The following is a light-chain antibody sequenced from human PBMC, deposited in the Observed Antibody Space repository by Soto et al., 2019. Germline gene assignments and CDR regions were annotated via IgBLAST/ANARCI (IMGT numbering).Light chain of an antibody. CDR3: QQANTFPVT. CDR1: QGVSNW. V-gene: IGKV1D-12*01. J-gene: IGKJ3*01. CDR2: SVS. Sequence: DIQMTQSPSSVSASVGDRVTITCRASQGVSNWLAWYQQRPGKAPKLLIYSVSKLQSGVPSRFSGSGSETEFTLTISSLQPEDFATYYCQQANTFPVTFGPGTKLDVK.